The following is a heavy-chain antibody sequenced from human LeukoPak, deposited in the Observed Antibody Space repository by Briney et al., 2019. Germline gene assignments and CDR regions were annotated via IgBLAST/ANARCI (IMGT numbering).Heavy chain of an antibody. D-gene: IGHD5-24*01. CDR1: GYTFTSYY. Sequence: ASVKVSCKASGYTFTSYYMHWVRQAPGQGLEWMGIINPSGGSTSYVQKFQGRVTMTRDMSTSTVYMELSGLRSEDTALYYCARIRDGYNDAYDIWGQGTMVTVSS. V-gene: IGHV1-46*01. CDR2: INPSGGST. CDR3: ARIRDGYNDAYDI. J-gene: IGHJ3*02.